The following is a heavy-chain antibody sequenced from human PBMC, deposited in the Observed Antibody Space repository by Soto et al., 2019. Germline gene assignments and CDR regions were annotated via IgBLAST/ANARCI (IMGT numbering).Heavy chain of an antibody. CDR2: ISGSGGST. CDR3: AEDRWYSRRYGFDV. D-gene: IGHD6-13*01. Sequence: EVQLLESGGGLVQPGGSLRLSCAASGFTFSSYAMSWVRQAPGKGLEWVSAISGSGGSTYYADSVKGRFTITRDNSKKLQDVQMNRLEAEEQAGYYCAEDRWYSRRYGFDVWGQGTPVTVSS. V-gene: IGHV3-23*01. J-gene: IGHJ6*02. CDR1: GFTFSSYA.